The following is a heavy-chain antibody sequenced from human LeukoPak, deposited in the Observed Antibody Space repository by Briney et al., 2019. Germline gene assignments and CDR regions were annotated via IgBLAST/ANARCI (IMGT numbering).Heavy chain of an antibody. CDR1: GFTFSSYW. Sequence: GGSVRLSCAASGFTFSSYWMSWVRQAPGKGLEWVANIKQDGSEKYYVDSVKGRFTISRDNAKNSLYLQMNSLRAEDTAVYYCAILRGYSGYRWGGGGWFDPWGQGTLVTVSS. D-gene: IGHD5-12*01. J-gene: IGHJ5*02. CDR3: AILRGYSGYRWGGGGWFDP. V-gene: IGHV3-7*01. CDR2: IKQDGSEK.